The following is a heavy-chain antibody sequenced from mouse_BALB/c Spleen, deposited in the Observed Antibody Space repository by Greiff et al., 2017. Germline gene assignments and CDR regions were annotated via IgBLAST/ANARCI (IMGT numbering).Heavy chain of an antibody. V-gene: IGHV5-6-5*01. CDR1: GFTFSSYA. Sequence: EVNLVESGGGLVKPGGSLKLSCAASGFTFSSYAMSWVRQTPEKRLEWVASISSGGSTYYPDSVKGRFTISRDNARNILYLQMSSLRSEDTAMYYCARGVLFAYWGQGTLVTVSA. J-gene: IGHJ3*01. CDR2: ISSGGST. CDR3: ARGVLFAY.